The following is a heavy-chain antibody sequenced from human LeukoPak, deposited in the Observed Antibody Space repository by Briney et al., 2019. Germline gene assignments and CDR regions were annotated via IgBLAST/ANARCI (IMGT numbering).Heavy chain of an antibody. Sequence: PGGSLRLSCAASGFTLSSYAMHWVRQAPGKGLEWVAVISYDGSNKYYADSVKGRFTISRDNSKNTLYLQMNSLRAEDTAVYYCARWSSDYVWGSYRHTSFDAFDIWGQGTMVTVSS. D-gene: IGHD3-16*02. CDR1: GFTLSSYA. CDR2: ISYDGSNK. J-gene: IGHJ3*02. V-gene: IGHV3-30*04. CDR3: ARWSSDYVWGSYRHTSFDAFDI.